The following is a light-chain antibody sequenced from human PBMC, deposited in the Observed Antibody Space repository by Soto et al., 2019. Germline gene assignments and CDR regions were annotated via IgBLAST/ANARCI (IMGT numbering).Light chain of an antibody. CDR3: CSYAGTSSFVL. J-gene: IGLJ2*01. V-gene: IGLV2-23*02. CDR1: RTDVGSYDL. CDR2: EVT. Sequence: QSAPTQPASVSGSPGQSITISCTGTRTDVGSYDLVSWYQQLPGKVPKLVIYEVTKRPSGVSNRFSGSKSGNTASLTISGLQAEDEADYYCCSYAGTSSFVLFGGGTKLTVL.